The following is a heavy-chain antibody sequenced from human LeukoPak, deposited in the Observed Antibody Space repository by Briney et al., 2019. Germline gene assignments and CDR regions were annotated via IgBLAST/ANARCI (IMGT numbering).Heavy chain of an antibody. J-gene: IGHJ4*02. Sequence: PSETLSLTCAVYGGSFSGYYWSWIRQPPGKGLEWIGEINHSGSTNYNPSLKSRVTISVDTSKNQFSLKLSPVTAADTAVYYCARGPTYQPIDYWGQGTLVTVSS. CDR1: GGSFSGYY. CDR2: INHSGST. CDR3: ARGPTYQPIDY. D-gene: IGHD2-2*01. V-gene: IGHV4-34*01.